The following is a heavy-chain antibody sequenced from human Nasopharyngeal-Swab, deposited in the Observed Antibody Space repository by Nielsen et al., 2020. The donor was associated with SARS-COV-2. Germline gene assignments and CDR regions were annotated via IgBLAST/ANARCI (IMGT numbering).Heavy chain of an antibody. Sequence: ASVKVFCKVSGYTLTVLPMHWVRQAPGKGLEWMGTVVPEDGEPIYAQNFQGRVTMTEDTSTYTAYLELSSLRSEDTAVYYCASEGSGVFGVVIYAFDIWGPGTLVTVSS. D-gene: IGHD3-3*01. CDR3: ASEGSGVFGVVIYAFDI. J-gene: IGHJ3*02. CDR2: VVPEDGEP. CDR1: GYTLTVLP. V-gene: IGHV1-24*01.